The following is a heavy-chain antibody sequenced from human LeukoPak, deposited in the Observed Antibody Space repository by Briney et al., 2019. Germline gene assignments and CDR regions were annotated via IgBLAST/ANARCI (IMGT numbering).Heavy chain of an antibody. Sequence: ASVKVSCKASGYTFTSYGISWVRQAPGQGLEWTGWISAYNGNTNYAQKLQGRVTMTTDTSTSTAYMELRSLRSDDTAVYYCARVAEAYSSDYYYYYYGMDVWGQGTTVTVSS. V-gene: IGHV1-18*01. D-gene: IGHD5-18*01. CDR3: ARVAEAYSSDYYYYYYGMDV. J-gene: IGHJ6*02. CDR2: ISAYNGNT. CDR1: GYTFTSYG.